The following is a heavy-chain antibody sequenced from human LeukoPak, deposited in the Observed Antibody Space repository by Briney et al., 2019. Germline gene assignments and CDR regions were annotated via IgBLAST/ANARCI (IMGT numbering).Heavy chain of an antibody. D-gene: IGHD6-6*01. CDR3: ARDGIAARRDDAFDI. Sequence: PSETLSLTCTVSGGSISSGSYYWSWIRQTAGKGLEWIGRIYTSGSTNYNPSLKSRVTISVDTSKNQFSLKLSSVTAADTAVYYCARDGIAARRDDAFDIWGQGTMDTVSS. CDR1: GGSISSGSYY. CDR2: IYTSGST. J-gene: IGHJ3*02. V-gene: IGHV4-61*02.